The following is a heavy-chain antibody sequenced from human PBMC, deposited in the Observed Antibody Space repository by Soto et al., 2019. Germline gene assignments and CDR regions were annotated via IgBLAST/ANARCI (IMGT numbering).Heavy chain of an antibody. CDR2: IYYSGST. CDR3: ARGVDWASSLCWFDP. J-gene: IGHJ5*02. Sequence: SETLSLTCTVSGGSISSYYWSWIRQPPGKGLEWIGYIYYSGSTNYNPSLKSRVTISVDTSKNQFSLKLSSVTAADTAVYYCARGVDWASSLCWFDPWGQGTLVTVSS. CDR1: GGSISSYY. V-gene: IGHV4-59*01. D-gene: IGHD2-2*01.